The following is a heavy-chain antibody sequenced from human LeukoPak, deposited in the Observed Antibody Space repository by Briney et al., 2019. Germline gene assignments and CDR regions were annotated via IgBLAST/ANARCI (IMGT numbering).Heavy chain of an antibody. CDR2: ISSSGSTI. D-gene: IGHD6-19*01. Sequence: GGSLRLSCAASGYTFSSYEMNWVRQAPGKGLEWVTYISSSGSTIYYADSVKGRFTISRDNAKNSLYLQMNSLRAEDTAVYYCARDLAVAGNMWGQGTLVTVSS. J-gene: IGHJ4*02. CDR1: GYTFSSYE. V-gene: IGHV3-48*03. CDR3: ARDLAVAGNM.